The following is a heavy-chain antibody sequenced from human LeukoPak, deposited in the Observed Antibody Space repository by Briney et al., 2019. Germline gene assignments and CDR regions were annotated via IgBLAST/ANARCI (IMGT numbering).Heavy chain of an antibody. J-gene: IGHJ6*02. CDR2: ISYHGNNE. V-gene: IGHV3-30-3*01. CDR3: ARDRVQLWNYGMDV. CDR1: GFTFSRYA. Sequence: GRSLRLSCAASGFTFSRYAMHWVRQGPGKGLEWVGTISYHGNNEYYADSVKGRFTISRDNSKNTLYLQMNSLRTEDTAAYYCARDRVQLWNYGMDVWGQGTTVTVSS. D-gene: IGHD1-1*01.